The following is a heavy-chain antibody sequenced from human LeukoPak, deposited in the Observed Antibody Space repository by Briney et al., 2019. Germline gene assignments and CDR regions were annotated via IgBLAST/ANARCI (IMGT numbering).Heavy chain of an antibody. D-gene: IGHD1-26*01. J-gene: IGHJ3*02. CDR1: GGSFSGYY. Sequence: PSETLSLTCAVYGGSFSGYYWGWIRQPPGKGLEWIGSIYYSGSTYYNPSLKSRVTISVDTSKNQFSLKLSSVTAADTAVYYCARDHEGADAFDIWGQGTMVTVSS. CDR2: IYYSGST. CDR3: ARDHEGADAFDI. V-gene: IGHV4-34*01.